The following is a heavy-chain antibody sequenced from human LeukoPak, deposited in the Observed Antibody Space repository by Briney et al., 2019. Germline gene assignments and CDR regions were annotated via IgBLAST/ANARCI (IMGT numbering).Heavy chain of an antibody. CDR2: IYYSGST. V-gene: IGHV4-61*01. CDR1: GGSVSSGSYY. CDR3: ARSYSFDAFDI. Sequence: SETLSLTCTVSGGSVSSGSYYWSWIRQPPGKGLEWIGYIYYSGSTNYNPSLKSRVTISVDTSKNQFSLKLSSVTAADTAVYYSARSYSFDAFDIWGQGTMVTVSS. J-gene: IGHJ3*02. D-gene: IGHD5-18*01.